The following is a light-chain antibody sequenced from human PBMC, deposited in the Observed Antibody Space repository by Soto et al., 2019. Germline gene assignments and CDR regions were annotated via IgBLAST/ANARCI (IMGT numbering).Light chain of an antibody. CDR1: QGISSF. J-gene: IGKJ3*01. CDR3: QQLNSFPIP. V-gene: IGKV1-9*01. CDR2: GAS. Sequence: IQLTQSPSSLSASVGDRVTITCRASQGISSFLAWYQQKPGKAPKLLIYGASTLQSGLPSRFSGSGSGTDFTLTIGSLQPEDFATYYCQQLNSFPIPFGPGTKVDIK.